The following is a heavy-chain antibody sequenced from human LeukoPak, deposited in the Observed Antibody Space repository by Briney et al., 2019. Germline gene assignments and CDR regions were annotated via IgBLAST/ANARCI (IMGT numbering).Heavy chain of an antibody. V-gene: IGHV3-66*01. CDR2: IYTGGNT. J-gene: IGHJ4*02. CDR3: ATISDLLFYFDY. Sequence: GGSLRLSCAASGFTVSSTYMSWVRQAPGKGLEWVSLIYTGGNTYYADSVKGRFTLSRDNSKNTVYLQMNSLRVEDTAMYYCATISDLLFYFDYWGQGTLVTVSS. CDR1: GFTVSSTY.